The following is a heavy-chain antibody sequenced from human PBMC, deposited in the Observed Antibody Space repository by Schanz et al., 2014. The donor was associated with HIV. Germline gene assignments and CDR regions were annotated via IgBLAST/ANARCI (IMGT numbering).Heavy chain of an antibody. Sequence: VQLLESGGGLVQPGGSLRLSCAASGFPFSNYAMSWVRQAPGKGLEWLSSISGGSGDKLYADSIKGRFTISRDNAKNSLYLQMNSLRAEDTAVYYCARSSDYYYGMDLWGQGTTVTVS. CDR3: ARSSDYYYGMDL. CDR2: ISGGSGDK. J-gene: IGHJ6*02. V-gene: IGHV3-21*01. CDR1: GFPFSNYA.